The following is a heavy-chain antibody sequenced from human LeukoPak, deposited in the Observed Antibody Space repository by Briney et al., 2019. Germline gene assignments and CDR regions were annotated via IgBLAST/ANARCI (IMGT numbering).Heavy chain of an antibody. CDR3: ARGGYSGYNNYFDY. D-gene: IGHD5-12*01. CDR2: INHSGST. CDR1: GGSFSGYY. J-gene: IGHJ4*02. V-gene: IGHV4-34*01. Sequence: SETLSLTCAVYGGSFSGYYWSWIRQPPGKGLEWIGEINHSGSTNYNPSLKSRVTISVDTSKNQFSLKLSSVTAANTAVYYCARGGYSGYNNYFDYWGQGTLVTVSS.